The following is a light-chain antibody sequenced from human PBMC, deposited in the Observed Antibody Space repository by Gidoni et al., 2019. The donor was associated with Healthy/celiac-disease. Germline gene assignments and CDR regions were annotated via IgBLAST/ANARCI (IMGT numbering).Light chain of an antibody. Sequence: VLTQPPGTLSLSPGERATISCRASQSVSSSYLAWYQQTPGQAPRRLIYCASSRATGIPDRFLCSGSGTDFTLTISRLEPEDFAVYYCQQYASSPNTFGQGTKLEI. J-gene: IGKJ2*01. CDR1: QSVSSSY. CDR3: QQYASSPNT. CDR2: CAS. V-gene: IGKV3-20*01.